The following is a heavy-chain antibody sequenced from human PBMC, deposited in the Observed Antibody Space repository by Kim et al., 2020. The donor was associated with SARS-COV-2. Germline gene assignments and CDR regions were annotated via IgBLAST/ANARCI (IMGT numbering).Heavy chain of an antibody. Sequence: YAAPVEGRFTISRDESKNRLYLQMDSLITEDTGSYYCTTDSGETAHYFDYWGQGTLVTVSS. CDR3: TTDSGETAHYFDY. D-gene: IGHD5-18*01. J-gene: IGHJ4*02. V-gene: IGHV3-15*01.